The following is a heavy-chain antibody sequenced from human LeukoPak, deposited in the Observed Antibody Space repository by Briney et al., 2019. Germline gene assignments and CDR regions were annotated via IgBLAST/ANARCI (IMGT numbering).Heavy chain of an antibody. Sequence: SGPTLVKPTQTLSLTCTFSGFSLRTSGVGVGWIRQPPGKALEWLALIYWDDDKRYSPSLKSRLTITKDTSKNQVVLTMTNMDPVDTATYYCAHTMVRGIILDYWGQGTLVTVSS. V-gene: IGHV2-5*02. CDR1: GFSLRTSGVG. D-gene: IGHD3-10*01. CDR2: IYWDDDK. J-gene: IGHJ4*02. CDR3: AHTMVRGIILDY.